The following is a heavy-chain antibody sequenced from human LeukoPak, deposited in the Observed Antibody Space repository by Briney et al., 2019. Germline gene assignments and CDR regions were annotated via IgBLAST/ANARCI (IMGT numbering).Heavy chain of an antibody. CDR3: ARVRWYCSSTSCYYFDY. D-gene: IGHD2-2*01. Sequence: QSGGSLRLSCAASGFTFSSYGMHWVRQAPGKGLEWVAVISYDGSNKYYADSVKGRFTISRDNAKNSLYLQMNSLRAEDTAVYYCARVRWYCSSTSCYYFDYWGQGTLVTVSS. V-gene: IGHV3-30*03. J-gene: IGHJ4*02. CDR2: ISYDGSNK. CDR1: GFTFSSYG.